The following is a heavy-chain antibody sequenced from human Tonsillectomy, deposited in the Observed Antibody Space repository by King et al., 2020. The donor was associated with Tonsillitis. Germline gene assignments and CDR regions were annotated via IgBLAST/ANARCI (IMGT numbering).Heavy chain of an antibody. Sequence: VQLVESGGGLVQPGGSLRISCAASAFTFTNYEMNWVRQAPGKGLEWISFITSSGYTTHYAASVKGRFTISRVNAQNSVFLQMNNLRPEDTAVYYCVSDTARRFDYWGQGTLVTVSS. V-gene: IGHV3-48*03. CDR3: VSDTARRFDY. J-gene: IGHJ4*02. D-gene: IGHD2-21*02. CDR2: ITSSGYTT. CDR1: AFTFTNYE.